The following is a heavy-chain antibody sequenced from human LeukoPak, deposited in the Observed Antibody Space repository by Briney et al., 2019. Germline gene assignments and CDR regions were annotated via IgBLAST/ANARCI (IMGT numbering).Heavy chain of an antibody. CDR1: GGTFSSYA. D-gene: IGHD2-2*01. CDR2: IIPIFGTA. Sequence: GASVKVSCKASGGTFSSYAISWVRQASGQGLEWMGGIIPIFGTANYAQKFQGRVTITADESTSTAYMDLSSLRSEDTAVYYCARRVPAAMVDDAFDIWGQGTMVTVSS. J-gene: IGHJ3*02. V-gene: IGHV1-69*13. CDR3: ARRVPAAMVDDAFDI.